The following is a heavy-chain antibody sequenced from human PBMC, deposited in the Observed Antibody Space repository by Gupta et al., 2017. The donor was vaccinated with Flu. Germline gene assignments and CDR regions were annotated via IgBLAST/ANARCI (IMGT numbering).Heavy chain of an antibody. CDR3: ARDPDHGGNSHFDY. CDR1: GFTFSSYE. D-gene: IGHD2-21*02. J-gene: IGHJ4*02. Sequence: EVQLVESGGGLVQPGGSLRLSCAASGFTFSSYEMNWVRQAPGKGLEWVSYISSSGSTIYYADSVKGRFTISRDNAKNSLYLQMNSLRAEDTAVYYCARDPDHGGNSHFDYWGQGTLVTVSS. V-gene: IGHV3-48*03. CDR2: ISSSGSTI.